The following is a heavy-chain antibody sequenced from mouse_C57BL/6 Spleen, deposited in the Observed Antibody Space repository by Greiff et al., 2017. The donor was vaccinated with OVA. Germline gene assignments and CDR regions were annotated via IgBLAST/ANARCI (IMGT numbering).Heavy chain of an antibody. CDR2: YPGSGNTY. V-gene: IGHV1-83*01. CDR3: RGTTVVGTSSYYFDY. CDR1: YTVTDYYM. J-gene: IGHJ2*01. Sequence: VQLQQSGPELVKPGASVKMSCKASGYTVTDYYMHWVKQKPGKGLEWIGEIYPGSGNTYYNEKFKGKATLTADTSSSTAYMQLSSLTSEDSAVYVCARGTTVVGTSSYYFDYWGQGTTLTVSS. D-gene: IGHD1-1*01.